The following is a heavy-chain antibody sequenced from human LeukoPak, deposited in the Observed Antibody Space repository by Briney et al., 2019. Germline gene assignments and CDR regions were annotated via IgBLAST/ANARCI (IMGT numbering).Heavy chain of an antibody. V-gene: IGHV3-23*01. CDR3: AKDLYYDSSGYYLVLDY. Sequence: GGSLRLSCAASGFTFSSYAMSWVRQAPGKGLEWVSAISGSGGSTYYADSVKGRFTISRDNSKNTLYLQMNSLRAEDTAVYYCAKDLYYDSSGYYLVLDYWGQGTPVTVSS. CDR1: GFTFSSYA. CDR2: ISGSGGST. D-gene: IGHD3-22*01. J-gene: IGHJ4*02.